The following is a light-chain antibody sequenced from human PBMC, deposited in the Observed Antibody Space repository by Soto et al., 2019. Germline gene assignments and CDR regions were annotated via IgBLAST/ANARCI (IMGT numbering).Light chain of an antibody. CDR3: QHYGTTPWT. CDR1: QSVSSNS. CDR2: GAS. Sequence: ETVLTQSPGTLSLSPGERATLSCRASQSVSSNSLAWFQQKPGQAPRLLIFGASSRATGIPDRFSGSGSGTDFTLTISRLEPEDFAVDYCQHYGTTPWTFGQGTKVEIK. V-gene: IGKV3-20*01. J-gene: IGKJ1*01.